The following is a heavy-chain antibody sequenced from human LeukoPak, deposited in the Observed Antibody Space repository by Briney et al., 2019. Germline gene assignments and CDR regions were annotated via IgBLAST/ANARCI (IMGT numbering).Heavy chain of an antibody. J-gene: IGHJ4*02. CDR3: AREIGSSSWYVYFDY. Sequence: SETLSLTCAVYGGSFSGYYWSWIRQPPGKGLEWIGEINHSGSTNYNPSLKSRVTISVDTSKNQFSLKLSSVTAADTAVYYCAREIGSSSWYVYFDYWGQGTLVTVSS. D-gene: IGHD6-13*01. CDR2: INHSGST. CDR1: GGSFSGYY. V-gene: IGHV4-34*01.